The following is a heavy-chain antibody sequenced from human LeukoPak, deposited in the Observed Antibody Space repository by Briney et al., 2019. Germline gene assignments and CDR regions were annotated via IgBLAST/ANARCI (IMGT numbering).Heavy chain of an antibody. Sequence: GGSLRLSCAASGFTVSRNYMSWVRQAPGKGLEWVSAISGSGGSTYYADSVKGRFTISRDNSKNTLYLQMNSLRAEDTAVYYCAKDPYGAYDYWGQRTLVTVSS. J-gene: IGHJ4*02. CDR3: AKDPYGAYDY. CDR2: ISGSGGST. CDR1: GFTVSRNY. V-gene: IGHV3-23*01. D-gene: IGHD3-10*01.